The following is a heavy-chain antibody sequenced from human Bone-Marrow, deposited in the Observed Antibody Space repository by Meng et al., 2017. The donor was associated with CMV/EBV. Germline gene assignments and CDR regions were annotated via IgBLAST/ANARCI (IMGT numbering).Heavy chain of an antibody. Sequence: SETLSLTCAVSDGSISSSNWWSWVRQPPGKGLEWIGEIYHSGSTNYNPSLKSRVTISVDKSKNQFSLKLSSVTAADTAVYYCARVFYGSGWCFDYWGQGTLVTVSS. CDR3: ARVFYGSGWCFDY. V-gene: IGHV4-4*02. CDR2: IYHSGST. CDR1: DGSISSSNW. J-gene: IGHJ4*02. D-gene: IGHD6-19*01.